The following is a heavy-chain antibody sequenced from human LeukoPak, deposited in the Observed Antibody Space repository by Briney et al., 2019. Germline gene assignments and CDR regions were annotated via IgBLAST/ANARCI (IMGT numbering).Heavy chain of an antibody. CDR3: VRDGTSWGLL. Sequence: PSETLSLTCTVSGGSIGTYYWSWIRQPAGKGLEWIGRIFTTGGANYNPSLKSRVTMSLDTSKNLFSLKLNSMTAADTAVYYCVRDGTSWGLLWGQGALVTVSS. CDR1: GGSIGTYY. D-gene: IGHD7-27*01. J-gene: IGHJ4*02. CDR2: IFTTGGA. V-gene: IGHV4-4*07.